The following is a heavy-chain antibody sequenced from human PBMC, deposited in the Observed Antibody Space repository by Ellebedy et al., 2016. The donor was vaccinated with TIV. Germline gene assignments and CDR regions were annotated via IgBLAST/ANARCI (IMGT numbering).Heavy chain of an antibody. V-gene: IGHV4-59*12. CDR3: ARGVALGIAYYYYMDV. CDR2: IYYSGST. J-gene: IGHJ6*03. CDR1: GGSISSNY. Sequence: SETLSLXXTVSGGSISSNYWSWIRQPPGKGLEWIGYIYYSGSTNYNPSLRSRVTISVDTSKNQFSLKLSSVTATDTAVYYCARGVALGIAYYYYMDVWGKGTTVTVSS. D-gene: IGHD2-15*01.